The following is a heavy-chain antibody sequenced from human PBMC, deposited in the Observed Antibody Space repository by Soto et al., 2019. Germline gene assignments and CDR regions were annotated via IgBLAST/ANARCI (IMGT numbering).Heavy chain of an antibody. Sequence: EVHLVESGGGLVQPGGSLRLSCAASGFTFSSYWMHWVRQAPGRGLVWVSRITNDGTNTKYADSVKGRFTISRDNATNTLFLQMNSLRVEDTAVYYCAKDLGQRGQGTLVTVSS. CDR2: ITNDGTNT. V-gene: IGHV3-74*03. CDR1: GFTFSSYW. CDR3: AKDLGQ. J-gene: IGHJ4*02.